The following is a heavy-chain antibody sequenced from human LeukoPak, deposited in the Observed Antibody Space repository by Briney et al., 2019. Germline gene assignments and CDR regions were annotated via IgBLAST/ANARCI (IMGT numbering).Heavy chain of an antibody. V-gene: IGHV3-21*01. J-gene: IGHJ6*03. Sequence: GGSLRLSCAASGFTFSSYSMNWVRQAPEKGLEWVSSISSSSSYIYYADSVKGRFTISRDNAKNSLYLQMNSLRAEDTAVYYCARAAGHRRANYYMDVWGKGTTVTVSS. CDR1: GFTFSSYS. CDR2: ISSSSSYI. CDR3: ARAAGHRRANYYMDV.